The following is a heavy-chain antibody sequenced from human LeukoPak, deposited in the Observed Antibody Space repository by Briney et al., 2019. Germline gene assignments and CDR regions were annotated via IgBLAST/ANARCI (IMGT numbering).Heavy chain of an antibody. CDR3: ARKGSGLRP. CDR2: INHSGST. V-gene: IGHV4-34*01. Sequence: SETLSLTCAVYGGSFSGYYWTWIRQPPGKGLEWIGEINHSGSTNYNPSLKSRVTISVDTSKNQFSLKLSSVTAADTAVYYCARKGSGLRPWGQGTLVTVSS. D-gene: IGHD6-19*01. CDR1: GGSFSGYY. J-gene: IGHJ4*02.